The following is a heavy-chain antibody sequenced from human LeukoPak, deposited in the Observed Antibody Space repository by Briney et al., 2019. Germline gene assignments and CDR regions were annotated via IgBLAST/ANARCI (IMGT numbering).Heavy chain of an antibody. Sequence: KSSETLSLTCTVSGGSITSYYWTYIRQPAGKGLEWIGRVHTSGITNYNPSLKSRVTMSVDTSKTQFSLNLSSVTAADTAMYYCAREFSGTSIAARVFDSWGQGTLVAVSS. V-gene: IGHV4-4*07. D-gene: IGHD6-6*01. CDR2: VHTSGIT. CDR3: AREFSGTSIAARVFDS. J-gene: IGHJ4*02. CDR1: GGSITSYY.